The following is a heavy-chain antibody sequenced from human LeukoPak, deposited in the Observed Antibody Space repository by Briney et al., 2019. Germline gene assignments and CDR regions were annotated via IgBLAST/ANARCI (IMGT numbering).Heavy chain of an antibody. Sequence: SETLSLTCTVSGVSISGYYWSWIRQPPGKGLEWVGYIYNSVTTNYNPSLKSRVTISVDTSKNQFSLKLSSVTAADTAVYYCARGRRPYWGQGTLVTVSS. CDR1: GVSISGYY. D-gene: IGHD6-6*01. CDR3: ARGRRPY. J-gene: IGHJ4*02. CDR2: IYNSVTT. V-gene: IGHV4-59*01.